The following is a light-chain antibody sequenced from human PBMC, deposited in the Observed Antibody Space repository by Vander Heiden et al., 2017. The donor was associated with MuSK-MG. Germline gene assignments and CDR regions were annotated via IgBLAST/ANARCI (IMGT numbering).Light chain of an antibody. J-gene: IGKJ1*01. Sequence: ENVLTQSPGTLSLSPGERATLSCRASQSVSSTYLAWYQQKPGQAPRLLIYGTSSRATGIPDRFSGSGSGTDFTLTISRLEPEDFALYYCQQYAGAPLTFGQGTKVEIK. CDR1: QSVSSTY. V-gene: IGKV3-20*01. CDR2: GTS. CDR3: QQYAGAPLT.